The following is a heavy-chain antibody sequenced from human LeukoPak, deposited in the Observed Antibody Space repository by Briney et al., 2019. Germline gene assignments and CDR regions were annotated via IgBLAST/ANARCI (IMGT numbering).Heavy chain of an antibody. J-gene: IGHJ4*02. CDR3: AATTIGSSSSYYFRY. D-gene: IGHD6-6*01. CDR1: DGSITTYY. CDR2: IYYSGTT. V-gene: IGHV4-59*01. Sequence: SETLSLTCTISDGSITTYYWSWIRQPPGKGLERIGYIYYSGTTDYNPALKSRVTLSVDTSKNQFSLTLTSVTAADTAMYYCAATTIGSSSSYYFRYWGRGTLVTVSS.